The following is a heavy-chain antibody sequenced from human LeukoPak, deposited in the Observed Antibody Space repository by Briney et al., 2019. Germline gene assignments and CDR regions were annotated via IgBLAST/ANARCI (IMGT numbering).Heavy chain of an antibody. CDR3: ARDRRGAVAGRFDY. CDR2: IYYSGNT. V-gene: IGHV4-59*12. CDR1: RGSISSYY. D-gene: IGHD6-19*01. J-gene: IGHJ4*02. Sequence: PSETLSLTCTVSRGSISSYYWSWIRQPPGKGLEWIGDIYYSGNTNYNPSLKGRVTISVDTSKNQFSLKLSSVTAADTAVYYCARDRRGAVAGRFDYWGQGTLVTVSS.